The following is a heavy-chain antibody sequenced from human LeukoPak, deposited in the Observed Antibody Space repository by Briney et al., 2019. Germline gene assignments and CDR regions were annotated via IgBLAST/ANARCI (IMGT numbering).Heavy chain of an antibody. CDR2: IRYDGSNK. Sequence: GGSLRLSCAASRFTLSSYSMNWVRQAPGKGLEWVAFIRYDGSNKYYADSVKGRFTISRDNSKNTLYLQMNSLRAEDTAVYYCAKGPSWLVGYCSSTSCYPQPIDYWGQGTLVTVSS. CDR1: RFTLSSYS. V-gene: IGHV3-30*02. D-gene: IGHD2-2*01. CDR3: AKGPSWLVGYCSSTSCYPQPIDY. J-gene: IGHJ4*02.